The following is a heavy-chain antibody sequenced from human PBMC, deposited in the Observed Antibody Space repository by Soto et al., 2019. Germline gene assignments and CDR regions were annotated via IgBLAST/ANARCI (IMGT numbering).Heavy chain of an antibody. CDR3: ARDRGYCSGGSCYYYYGMDV. CDR2: IIPIFGTA. J-gene: IGHJ6*02. Sequence: SVKVSCKASGGTFSSYAISWVRQAPGQGLEWVGGIIPIFGTANYAQKFQGRVTITADESTSTAYMELSSLRSEDTAVYYCARDRGYCSGGSCYYYYGMDVWGQGTTVTVSS. V-gene: IGHV1-69*13. D-gene: IGHD2-15*01. CDR1: GGTFSSYA.